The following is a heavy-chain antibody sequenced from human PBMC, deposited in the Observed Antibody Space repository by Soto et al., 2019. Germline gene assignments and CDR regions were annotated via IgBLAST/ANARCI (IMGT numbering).Heavy chain of an antibody. CDR3: ARAVAVAADFDY. V-gene: IGHV1-3*01. Sequence: GASVKVSCKASGYTFTSYAMHWVRQAPGQRLEWMGWINAGNGNTKYSQKFQGRVTITRDTSASTAYMELSGLRSEDTAVYYCARAVAVAADFDYWGQGTLVTVSS. CDR2: INAGNGNT. CDR1: GYTFTSYA. J-gene: IGHJ4*02. D-gene: IGHD6-19*01.